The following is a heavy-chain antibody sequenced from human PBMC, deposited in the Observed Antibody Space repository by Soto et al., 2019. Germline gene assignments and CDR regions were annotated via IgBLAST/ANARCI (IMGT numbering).Heavy chain of an antibody. CDR3: AKYRRTEAEGFTLDY. CDR1: GYSVAHYY. V-gene: IGHV4-59*02. D-gene: IGHD6-13*01. Sequence: SVTVSLTCPFSGYSVAHYYLSWRRQQPGKRLEWIGYIYYTGSTTYNPSLESRVTMSIDTSRNQFSLKLRSVNAADTAIYYCAKYRRTEAEGFTLDYWGRGTLVTVSS. J-gene: IGHJ4*02. CDR2: IYYTGST.